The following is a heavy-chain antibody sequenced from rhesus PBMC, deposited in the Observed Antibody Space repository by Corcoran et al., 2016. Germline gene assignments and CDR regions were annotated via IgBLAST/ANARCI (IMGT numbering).Heavy chain of an antibody. Sequence: DVQLVESGGGLVKPGGSLRLSCVASGFTFTTYEMHWVRQAPGEGLEWVSVISASGEATYSADSGKGRFTISRDNAKKSLFLQMNSLRAEDTAVYYCTHYQRGYWGQGVLVTVSS. CDR1: GFTFTTYE. J-gene: IGHJ4*01. CDR2: ISASGEAT. CDR3: THYQRGY. D-gene: IGHD4-11*01. V-gene: IGHV3-100*02.